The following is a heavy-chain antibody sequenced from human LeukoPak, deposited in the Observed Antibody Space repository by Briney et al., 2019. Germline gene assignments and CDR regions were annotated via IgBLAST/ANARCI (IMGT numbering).Heavy chain of an antibody. Sequence: PGGSLRLSCAASGFTFSSYEMNWVRQAPGKGLEWVSYISSSGSTIYYADSVKGRFTISRDNAKNSLYLQMNTLRAEDTAVYYCVRGAPRRWLGESLSGAKYYFDYWGQGTLVTVSS. D-gene: IGHD3-10*01. CDR3: VRGAPRRWLGESLSGAKYYFDY. CDR1: GFTFSSYE. CDR2: ISSSGSTI. V-gene: IGHV3-48*03. J-gene: IGHJ4*02.